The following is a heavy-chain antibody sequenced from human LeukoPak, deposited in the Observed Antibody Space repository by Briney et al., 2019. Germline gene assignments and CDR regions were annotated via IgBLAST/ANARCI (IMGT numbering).Heavy chain of an antibody. CDR1: GGTFSSYA. CDR3: ASSTVTREAFDI. CDR2: IIPILGIA. V-gene: IGHV1-69*04. J-gene: IGHJ3*02. Sequence: ASVKVSCKASGGTFSSYAISWVRQAPGQGLEWMGRIIPILGIANYAQKFQGRVTITADKSTSTAYMELSSLRSEDTAVYYCASSTVTREAFDIWGQGTMVTVSS. D-gene: IGHD5/OR15-5a*01.